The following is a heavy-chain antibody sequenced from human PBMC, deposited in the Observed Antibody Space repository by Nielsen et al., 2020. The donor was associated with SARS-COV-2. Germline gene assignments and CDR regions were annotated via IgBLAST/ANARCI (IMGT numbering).Heavy chain of an antibody. Sequence: WIRQPPGKALEWLALIYWNDDKRYSPSLKSRLTITKDTSKNQVVLTMTNMDPVDTATYYCAHSDIVVVVAATLPYYFDYWGQGTLVTSPQ. CDR3: AHSDIVVVVAATLPYYFDY. D-gene: IGHD2-15*01. CDR2: IYWNDDK. V-gene: IGHV2-5*01. J-gene: IGHJ4*02.